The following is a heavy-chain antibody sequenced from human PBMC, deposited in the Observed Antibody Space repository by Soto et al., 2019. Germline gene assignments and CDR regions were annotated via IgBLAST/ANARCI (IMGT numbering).Heavy chain of an antibody. CDR3: ARVPVLWFPGWFDP. D-gene: IGHD3-10*01. V-gene: IGHV1-69*01. CDR2: LLPIFGTA. Sequence: QVQLVQSGAELKKPGSSVKVSCKASGGTFSSYAISWVRQAPGQGLEWMGGLLPIFGTANYAQKFQGRVTITGDESTSTSYMELSSLRSEDTAVYYCARVPVLWFPGWFDPWGQGTLVTVSS. CDR1: GGTFSSYA. J-gene: IGHJ5*02.